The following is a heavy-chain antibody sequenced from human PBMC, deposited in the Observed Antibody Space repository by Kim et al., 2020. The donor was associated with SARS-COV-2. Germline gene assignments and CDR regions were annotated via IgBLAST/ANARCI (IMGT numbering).Heavy chain of an antibody. D-gene: IGHD3-10*01. V-gene: IGHV1-2*02. CDR3: ARGAGSWFDP. Sequence: TNYEQKCQGRVTMTRDTSISTAYMELSRLRSDDTAVYYCARGAGSWFDPWGQGTLVTVSS. CDR2: T. J-gene: IGHJ5*02.